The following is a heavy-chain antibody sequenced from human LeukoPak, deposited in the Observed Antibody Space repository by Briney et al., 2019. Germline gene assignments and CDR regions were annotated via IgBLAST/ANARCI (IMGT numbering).Heavy chain of an antibody. Sequence: PGGSLRLSCAASGFTFSTHAMSWVRQPPGKGLEWIGEINHSGSTNYNPSLKSRVTISVDTSKNQFSLKLSSVTAADTAVYYCARGPGFDYWGQGTLVTVSS. J-gene: IGHJ4*02. CDR2: INHSGST. V-gene: IGHV4-34*01. CDR3: ARGPGFDY. CDR1: GFTFSTHA.